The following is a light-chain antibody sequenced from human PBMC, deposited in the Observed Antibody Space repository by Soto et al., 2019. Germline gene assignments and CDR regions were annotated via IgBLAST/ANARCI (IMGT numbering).Light chain of an antibody. CDR3: QQLNTFPVT. CDR1: QGISSY. Sequence: DIQLTQSPSLLSASIGDRVTITCRASQGISSYLAWYQQTPGRAPKLLIYASSILQSGVPSRFSGSGSGTEFTLTISSLQPEDFATYYCQQLNTFPVTFGQGTRLDI. CDR2: ASS. V-gene: IGKV1-9*01. J-gene: IGKJ5*01.